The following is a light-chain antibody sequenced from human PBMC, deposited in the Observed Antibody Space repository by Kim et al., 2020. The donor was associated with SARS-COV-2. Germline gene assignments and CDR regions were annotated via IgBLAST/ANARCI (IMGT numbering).Light chain of an antibody. J-gene: IGKJ2*01. V-gene: IGKV1-39*01. CDR3: QQSYSTPYT. Sequence: SASGGDRVTITCRASQSISSYLNWYQQKPGKAPNLLIYAASSLQSGVPSRFSGSGSGTDFTLTISSLQPEDFATYYCQQSYSTPYTFGQGTKLEI. CDR2: AAS. CDR1: QSISSY.